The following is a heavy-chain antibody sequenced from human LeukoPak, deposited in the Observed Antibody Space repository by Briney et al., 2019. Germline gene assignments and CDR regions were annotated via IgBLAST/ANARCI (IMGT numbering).Heavy chain of an antibody. CDR3: ARADSSGYYYVVDY. D-gene: IGHD3-22*01. Sequence: GASVKVSCKASGYTFTGYYMHWVRQAPGQGLEWMGWINPNSGGTNYAQKFQGRVTMTRNTSISTAYMELSSLRSEDTAVYYCARADSSGYYYVVDYWGQGTLVIVSS. CDR2: INPNSGGT. J-gene: IGHJ4*02. CDR1: GYTFTGYY. V-gene: IGHV1-2*02.